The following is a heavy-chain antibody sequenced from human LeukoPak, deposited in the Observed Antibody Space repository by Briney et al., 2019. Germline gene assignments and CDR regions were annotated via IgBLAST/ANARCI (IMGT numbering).Heavy chain of an antibody. CDR3: ARYSYGSLGGNPGGGWFDP. CDR1: GYTFTGYY. CDR2: INPNSGGT. D-gene: IGHD5-18*01. J-gene: IGHJ5*02. Sequence: ASVKVSCKASGYTFTGYYMHWVRQAPGQGLEWMGWINPNSGGTNYAQKFQGWVTMTRDASISTAYMELSRLRSDDTAVYYCARYSYGSLGGNPGGGWFDPWGQGTLVTVSS. V-gene: IGHV1-2*04.